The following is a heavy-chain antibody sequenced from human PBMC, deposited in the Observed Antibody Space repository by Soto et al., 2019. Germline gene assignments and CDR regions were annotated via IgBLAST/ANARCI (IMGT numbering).Heavy chain of an antibody. CDR2: IYYSGGT. J-gene: IGHJ4*02. V-gene: IGHV4-39*01. Sequence: QLLESGPGLVKPSETLSLTCTVSGGSISTDTYYWGWIRQPPGKGLQWIGSIYYSGGTYYNPSLRGRVTMSVDTSKNQFSLHRRSVTAADTVVYYCVRCGYYSGIDYWGQGTLVTVSS. CDR1: GGSISTDTYY. CDR3: VRCGYYSGIDY. D-gene: IGHD6-25*01.